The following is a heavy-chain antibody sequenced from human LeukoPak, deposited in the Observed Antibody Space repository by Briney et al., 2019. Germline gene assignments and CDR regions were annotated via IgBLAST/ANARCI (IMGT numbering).Heavy chain of an antibody. V-gene: IGHV3-66*01. CDR1: GFIVSSNC. Sequence: PGGSLRLSCAASGFIVSSNCMSWVRQAPGKGLEWVSIIYGGGSTWYADSVKGRFTISRDNSKNTLYLQMNSLRAEDTAVYYCVKGSSVAGTIFGYWGQGTLVTVSS. D-gene: IGHD6-19*01. CDR3: VKGSSVAGTIFGY. J-gene: IGHJ4*02. CDR2: IYGGGST.